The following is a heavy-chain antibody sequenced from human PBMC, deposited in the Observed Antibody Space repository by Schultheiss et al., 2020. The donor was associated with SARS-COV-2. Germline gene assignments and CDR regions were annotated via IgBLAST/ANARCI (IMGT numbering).Heavy chain of an antibody. D-gene: IGHD2-2*01. J-gene: IGHJ6*03. Sequence: SETLSLTCAVYGGSFSDYSWTWVRQPPGKGLEWIGDIDHSGNTNYNPSLKSRVSTSLDLPKNQFSLRLSSVTAADTGLYYCARGKTSIVVVPLGLGPWYDYHFMDVWGKGTTVTVSS. V-gene: IGHV4-34*01. CDR2: IDHSGNT. CDR1: GGSFSDYS. CDR3: ARGKTSIVVVPLGLGPWYDYHFMDV.